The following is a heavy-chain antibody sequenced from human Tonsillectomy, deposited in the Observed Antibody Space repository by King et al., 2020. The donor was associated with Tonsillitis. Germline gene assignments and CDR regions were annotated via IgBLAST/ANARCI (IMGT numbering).Heavy chain of an antibody. CDR1: GFSLTTSGMS. CDR2: VDWRDAR. D-gene: IGHD4-17*01. J-gene: IGHJ4*02. CDR3: ARFNYGDSHHFDY. V-gene: IGHV2-70*01. Sequence: VTLKESGPALVKPTQTLTLTCTFSGFSLTTSGMSVGWIRQPPGKALEWLALVDWRDARFYIPSLKSRLTISRDASKNQVVLTLTNMDPVDTATYFCARFNYGDSHHFDYWGQGTLVTVSS.